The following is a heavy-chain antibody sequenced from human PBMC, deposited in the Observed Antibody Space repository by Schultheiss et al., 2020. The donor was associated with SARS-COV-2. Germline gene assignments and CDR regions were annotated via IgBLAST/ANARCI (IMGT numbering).Heavy chain of an antibody. Sequence: SETLSLTCAVYGGSFSGYYWSWIRQPPGKGLEWIGEINHSGSTNYNPSLKSRLTISVDTSKNQFSLKLSSVTAADTAVYYCARGRIVVPAAMRRSGNIDYWGQGTLVTVSS. CDR2: INHSGST. CDR1: GGSFSGYY. V-gene: IGHV4-34*01. D-gene: IGHD2-2*01. J-gene: IGHJ4*02. CDR3: ARGRIVVPAAMRRSGNIDY.